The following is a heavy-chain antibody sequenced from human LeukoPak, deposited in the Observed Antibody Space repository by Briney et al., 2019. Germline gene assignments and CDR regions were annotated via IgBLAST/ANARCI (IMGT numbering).Heavy chain of an antibody. Sequence: KPSETLSLTCTVSGGSISRNFWSWIRQPAGKGLEYIGLISTTGTTNYNPSLKGRVTMSVDTSRNQFSLVVSSVTAADTALYYCARVLLPAAFGAFDIWGQGTTVTVSS. CDR1: GGSISRNF. V-gene: IGHV4-4*07. J-gene: IGHJ3*02. CDR2: ISTTGTT. CDR3: ARVLLPAAFGAFDI. D-gene: IGHD2-2*01.